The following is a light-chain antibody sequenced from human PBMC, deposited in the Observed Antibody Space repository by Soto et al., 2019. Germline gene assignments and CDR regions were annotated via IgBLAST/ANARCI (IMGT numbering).Light chain of an antibody. J-gene: IGLJ1*01. CDR3: QSYDISLSGFHV. V-gene: IGLV1-40*01. Sequence: QSVLTQPPSVSGAPGQRVTISCTGSISNIGAGYDVHWYQQLPGTVPKVLIYGNSNRPSGVPDRFSGSKSGTSASLAITGLQAEDEAVYYCQSYDISLSGFHVFGTGTKVTVL. CDR2: GNS. CDR1: ISNIGAGYD.